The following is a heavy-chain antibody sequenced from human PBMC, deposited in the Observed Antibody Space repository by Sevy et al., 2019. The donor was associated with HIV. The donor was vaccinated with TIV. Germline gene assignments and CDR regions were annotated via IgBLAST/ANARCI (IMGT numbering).Heavy chain of an antibody. CDR2: ISHDGINE. V-gene: IGHV3-30*18. Sequence: GGSLRLSCIGSGFSFSYYGIHWVRQSPGKGLDWVALISHDGINEYYADSVKGRFTISRDNSKNTVYLEMNSLRNEDTAIYFCANAYSGSYSHSELYALGVWGQGTTVTVSS. CDR1: GFSFSYYG. J-gene: IGHJ6*02. CDR3: ANAYSGSYSHSELYALGV. D-gene: IGHD1-26*01.